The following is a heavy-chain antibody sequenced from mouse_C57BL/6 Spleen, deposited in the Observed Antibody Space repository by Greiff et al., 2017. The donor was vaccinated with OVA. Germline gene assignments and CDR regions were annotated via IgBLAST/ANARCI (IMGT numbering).Heavy chain of an antibody. Sequence: QVQLQQSGPELVKPGASVKISCKASGYAFSSSWMNWVKQRPGKGLEWIGRIYPGDGDTNYNGKFKGKATLTADKSSSTAYMQLSSLTSEDSAVYFCAREGLGHYFDYWGQGTTLTASS. CDR1: GYAFSSSW. V-gene: IGHV1-82*01. CDR3: AREGLGHYFDY. D-gene: IGHD4-1*01. CDR2: IYPGDGDT. J-gene: IGHJ2*01.